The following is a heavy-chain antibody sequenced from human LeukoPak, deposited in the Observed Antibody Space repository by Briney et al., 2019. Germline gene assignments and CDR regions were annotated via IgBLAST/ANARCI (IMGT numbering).Heavy chain of an antibody. J-gene: IGHJ4*02. CDR1: PLSVTNYY. V-gene: IGHV4-59*02. CDR2: IYYTGNT. D-gene: IGHD6-13*01. Sequence: TSETLSLTCAVSPLSVTNYYWSWIRQPPGKGLEWIGYIYYTGNTNYNPSLKSRVTLSLDTSKNQFSLRLNSVTATDTAVYYCARDRGWTAAAGRTTYFDYWGQGTLVTVSS. CDR3: ARDRGWTAAAGRTTYFDY.